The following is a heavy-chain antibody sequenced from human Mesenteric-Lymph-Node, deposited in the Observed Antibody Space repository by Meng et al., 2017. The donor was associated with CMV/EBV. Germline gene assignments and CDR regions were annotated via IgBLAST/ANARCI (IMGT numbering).Heavy chain of an antibody. CDR1: GYSFTSYW. Sequence: GGSLRLSCKGSGYSFTSYWIGWVRQMPGKGLEWMGIIYPGDSDTRYSPSFQGQVTISADKSISTAYLQWSSLKASDTAMYYCARRYCSSTSCPSRWFDPWGQGTLVTVSS. V-gene: IGHV5-51*01. D-gene: IGHD2-2*01. J-gene: IGHJ5*02. CDR3: ARRYCSSTSCPSRWFDP. CDR2: IYPGDSDT.